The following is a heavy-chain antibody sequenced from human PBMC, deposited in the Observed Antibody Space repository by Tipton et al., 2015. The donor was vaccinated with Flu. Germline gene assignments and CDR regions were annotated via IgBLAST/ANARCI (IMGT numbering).Heavy chain of an antibody. Sequence: TLSLTCTVSGGSISSYYWSWIRQPPGKGLEWIGYIYYSGSTNYNPSLKSRVTISVDTSKNQFSLKLSSVTAADTAVYYCARHLVTYYDSRGYFATGAFDIWGQGTMVTVSS. CDR3: ARHLVTYYDSRGYFATGAFDI. V-gene: IGHV4-59*08. CDR1: GGSISSYY. CDR2: IYYSGST. D-gene: IGHD3-22*01. J-gene: IGHJ3*02.